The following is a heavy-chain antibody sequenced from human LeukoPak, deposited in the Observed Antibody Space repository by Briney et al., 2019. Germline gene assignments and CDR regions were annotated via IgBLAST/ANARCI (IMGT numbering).Heavy chain of an antibody. CDR2: ISYDGSNK. CDR3: TRSGDGAFDN. Sequence: GGSLRLSCAASGFTFSSYAMHWVRQAPGKGLEWVAVISYDGSNKYYADSVKGRFTISRDNSKNTLYLQMNSLRAEDTAMYYCTRSGDGAFDNWGPGTMVTVSS. V-gene: IGHV3-30*04. J-gene: IGHJ3*02. D-gene: IGHD3-10*01. CDR1: GFTFSSYA.